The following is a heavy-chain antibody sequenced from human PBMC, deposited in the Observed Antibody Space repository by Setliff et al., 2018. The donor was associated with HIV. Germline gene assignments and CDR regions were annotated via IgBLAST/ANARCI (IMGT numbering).Heavy chain of an antibody. V-gene: IGHV3-7*03. CDR3: ARVLLITNAVYGVVSNRFDP. D-gene: IGHD3-3*01. CDR1: GFTFGNFW. CDR2: ISPDGNRN. J-gene: IGHJ5*01. Sequence: GESLKISCAASGFTFGNFWMHWVRQAPGKGLEWVASISPDGNRNHCVGSVKGRFTASRDNAKSSLYLQMNSLRAEDTAVYFCARVLLITNAVYGVVSNRFDPWGQGTLVTVSS.